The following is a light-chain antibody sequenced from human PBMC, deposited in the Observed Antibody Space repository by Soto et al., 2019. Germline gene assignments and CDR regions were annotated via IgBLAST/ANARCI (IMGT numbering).Light chain of an antibody. CDR2: DTI. J-gene: IGKJ5*01. CDR1: QRVGSN. V-gene: IGKV3-15*01. CDR3: QQYYTFLPIS. Sequence: EFVMTQGPASPAVSRGERATLSCRASQRVGSNVAWYQQKPGQAPTLLISDTITRATGVPARFSGSGSGTEFTLTISILHSEDFAIRYCQQYYTFLPISFGQGTLLEI.